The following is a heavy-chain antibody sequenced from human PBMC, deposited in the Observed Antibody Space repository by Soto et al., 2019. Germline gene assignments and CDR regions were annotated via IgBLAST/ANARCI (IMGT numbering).Heavy chain of an antibody. Sequence: QVTLKESGPVLVKPTETLTLTCTVSGFSLSNARMGVSWIRQPPGKALEWLAHIFSHDETAYSTSLKTRLTISKDTSKSQVVLTMANMDPVDTATYYCARTVARMDLDYWGQGTLVTVSS. D-gene: IGHD2-21*01. J-gene: IGHJ4*02. V-gene: IGHV2-26*01. CDR2: IFSHDET. CDR3: ARTVARMDLDY. CDR1: GFSLSNARMG.